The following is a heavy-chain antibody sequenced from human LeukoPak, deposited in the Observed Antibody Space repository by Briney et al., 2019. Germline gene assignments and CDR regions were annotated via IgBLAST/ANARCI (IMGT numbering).Heavy chain of an antibody. CDR3: ARRGSGYDSSGYSYYFDY. J-gene: IGHJ4*02. CDR2: IYPGDSDT. D-gene: IGHD3-22*01. V-gene: IGHV5-51*01. Sequence: GESLKISCKGSGYSFTSYWIGWVRQMPGKGLEWMGIIYPGDSDTRYSPSFQGQVTISADKSISTAYLQWSSLKASDTAMYYCARRGSGYDSSGYSYYFDYWGQGTLVTVSP. CDR1: GYSFTSYW.